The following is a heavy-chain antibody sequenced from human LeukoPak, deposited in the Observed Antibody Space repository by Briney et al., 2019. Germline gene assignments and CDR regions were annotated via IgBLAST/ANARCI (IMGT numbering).Heavy chain of an antibody. D-gene: IGHD6-13*01. Sequence: GGSLRLSCAASGFTFSSYSMNWVRQAPGKGLEWVSSISSSSYIYYADSVKGRFTISRDNAKNSLYLQMNSLRAEDTAVYYCAREGSIAAAGDYWGQGTLVTVSS. J-gene: IGHJ4*02. CDR3: AREGSIAAAGDY. V-gene: IGHV3-21*01. CDR2: ISSSSYI. CDR1: GFTFSSYS.